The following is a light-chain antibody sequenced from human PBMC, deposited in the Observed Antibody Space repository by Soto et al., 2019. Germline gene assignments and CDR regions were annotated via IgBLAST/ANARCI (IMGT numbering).Light chain of an antibody. V-gene: IGKV4-1*01. CDR2: WAS. J-gene: IGKJ5*01. CDR3: QQHYSSPLT. Sequence: DIVMTQSADSLALSLSESPTINCKSSQSVLYSSTNRNYLAWYQQKSGQPPKLLIYWASTRESGVPDRFSGSGSGTDFTLTISSLQAEDVAVYYCQQHYSSPLTFGGGTLLEI. CDR1: QSVLYSSTNRNY.